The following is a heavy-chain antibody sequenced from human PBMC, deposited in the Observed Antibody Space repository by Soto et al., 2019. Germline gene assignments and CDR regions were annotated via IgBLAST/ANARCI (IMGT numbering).Heavy chain of an antibody. V-gene: IGHV3-30*18. Sequence: QVNLVESGGGVVQPGRSLRLSCAASGFTFSDYGMHWVRQAPGKGLEWVAAISHAGSNKFYGDSVKGRFTISRDNSKNTLLLQTDSLRDEDTAVYFCAKEARSRAVTATRVYGMDVWGQGTTVAVSS. CDR2: ISHAGSNK. CDR3: AKEARSRAVTATRVYGMDV. J-gene: IGHJ6*02. D-gene: IGHD4-17*01. CDR1: GFTFSDYG.